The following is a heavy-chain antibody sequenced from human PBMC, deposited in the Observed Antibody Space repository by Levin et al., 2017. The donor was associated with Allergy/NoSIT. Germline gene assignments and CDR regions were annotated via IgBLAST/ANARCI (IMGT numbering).Heavy chain of an antibody. J-gene: IGHJ4*02. CDR2: ISYDGSNK. CDR3: ARDLSTKYSIDY. Sequence: PGGSLRLSCAVSGFTFRSYAMHWVRQAPGKGLEWVAFISYDGSNKYFADSVKGRFTISRDNSKNTLSLQINSLRAEDTAIYYCARDLSTKYSIDYWGLGTLVTVSS. CDR1: GFTFRSYA. V-gene: IGHV3-30*14. D-gene: IGHD2-15*01.